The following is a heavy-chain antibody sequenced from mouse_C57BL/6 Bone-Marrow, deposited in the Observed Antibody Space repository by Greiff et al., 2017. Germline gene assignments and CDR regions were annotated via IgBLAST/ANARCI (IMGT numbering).Heavy chain of an antibody. Sequence: EVQLVESGGGLVQPGGSLSLSCAASGFTFTDYYMSWVRQPPGKALEWLGFIRNKANGYTTEYSASVKGRFTISRDNSHSILYLQMNALRAEDSATYCCARYIDYGRGIYYAMDYWGQGTSVTVSS. CDR3: ARYIDYGRGIYYAMDY. J-gene: IGHJ4*01. D-gene: IGHD1-1*01. CDR2: IRNKANGYTT. CDR1: GFTFTDYY. V-gene: IGHV7-3*01.